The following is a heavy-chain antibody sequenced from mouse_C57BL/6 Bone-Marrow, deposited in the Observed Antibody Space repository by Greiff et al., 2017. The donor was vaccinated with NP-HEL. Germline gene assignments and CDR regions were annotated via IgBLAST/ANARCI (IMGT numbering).Heavy chain of an antibody. CDR3: ARWSIYYDYDWFAY. J-gene: IGHJ3*01. CDR2: INPSSGDT. Sequence: QVQLKESGAELARPGASVKMSCKASGYTFTSYTMHWVKQRPGQGLEWIGYINPSSGDTKYNQKFKDKATLTADKSSSTAYMQLSSLTSEDSAVYYCARWSIYYDYDWFAYWGQGTLVTVSA. V-gene: IGHV1-4*01. CDR1: GYTFTSYT. D-gene: IGHD2-4*01.